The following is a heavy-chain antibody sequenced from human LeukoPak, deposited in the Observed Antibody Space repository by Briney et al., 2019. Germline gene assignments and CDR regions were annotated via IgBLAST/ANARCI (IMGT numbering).Heavy chain of an antibody. CDR3: AKDRDYFDSSGYYYRFDY. V-gene: IGHV3-23*01. Sequence: GGSLRLSCAASGFTFSSYAMSWVRQAPGKGLEWVAAISGSGSSTYYADSVKGRFTISRDNSKNTLYLQMNSLRAEDTAVYYCAKDRDYFDSSGYYYRFDYWGQGTLVTVSS. D-gene: IGHD3-22*01. J-gene: IGHJ4*02. CDR2: ISGSGSST. CDR1: GFTFSSYA.